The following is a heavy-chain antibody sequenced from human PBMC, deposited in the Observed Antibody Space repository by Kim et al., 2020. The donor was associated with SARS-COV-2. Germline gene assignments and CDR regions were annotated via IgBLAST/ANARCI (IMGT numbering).Heavy chain of an antibody. V-gene: IGHV4-61*01. Sequence: SETLSLTCTVSGGSVSSGSYYWSWIRQPPGKGLEWIGYIYYSGSTNYNPSLKSRVTISVDTSKNQFSLKLSSVTAADTAVYYCARGFYDFWSGYCWFDPWGQGTLVTVSS. J-gene: IGHJ5*02. CDR2: IYYSGST. CDR3: ARGFYDFWSGYCWFDP. D-gene: IGHD3-3*01. CDR1: GGSVSSGSYY.